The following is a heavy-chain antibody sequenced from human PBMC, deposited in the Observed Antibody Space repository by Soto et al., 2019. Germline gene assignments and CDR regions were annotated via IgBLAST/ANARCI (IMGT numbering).Heavy chain of an antibody. Sequence: SVHVSCKXSGGTFSSYAISWVRQAPGQGLEWMGGIIPIFGTANYAQKFQGRVTITADESTSTAYMELSSLRSEDTAVYYCARDGGFGVVVVAATAYFDYWGQGTLVTVSS. CDR3: ARDGGFGVVVVAATAYFDY. CDR1: GGTFSSYA. D-gene: IGHD2-15*01. J-gene: IGHJ4*02. V-gene: IGHV1-69*13. CDR2: IIPIFGTA.